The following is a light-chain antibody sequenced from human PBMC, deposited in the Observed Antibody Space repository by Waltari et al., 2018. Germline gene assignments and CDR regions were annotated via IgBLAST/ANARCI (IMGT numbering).Light chain of an antibody. J-gene: IGKJ1*01. CDR2: GAS. CDR1: QSIRSN. CDR3: QQYNAWPPWT. Sequence: EIVMTQSPATLSVSPGERATLSCRASQSIRSNLAWYQQKPGQAPRLLIYGASTRATGVPARFSGSGSGTEFILTISSLQSEDFAVYYCQQYNAWPPWTFGQGTKVEIK. V-gene: IGKV3-15*01.